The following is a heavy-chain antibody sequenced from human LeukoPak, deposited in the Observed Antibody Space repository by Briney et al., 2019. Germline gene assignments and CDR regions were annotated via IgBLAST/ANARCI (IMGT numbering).Heavy chain of an antibody. J-gene: IGHJ3*02. CDR3: ARLLLGGSEYSSPFKAFDI. Sequence: PSETLSLTCTVSGGSISSSSYYWGWIRQPPGKGLEWIGSIYYSGSTYYNPSLKSRVTISVDKSKNQFSLKLSSVTAADTAVYYCARLLLGGSEYSSPFKAFDIWGQGTMVTVSS. D-gene: IGHD6-6*01. CDR2: IYYSGST. CDR1: GGSISSSSYY. V-gene: IGHV4-39*07.